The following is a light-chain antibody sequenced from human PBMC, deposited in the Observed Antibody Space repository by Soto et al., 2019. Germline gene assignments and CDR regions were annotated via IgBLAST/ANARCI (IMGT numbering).Light chain of an antibody. Sequence: QPVLTQSPSASASLGASVKLTCTLSSGHSSYAIAWHQQQPEKGPRYLMKVNTDGSHNKGDAIPDRFSGSSSGAERYLTISSLQSEDEADYYCQTWGAGFAVVFGGGTKVTVL. CDR1: SGHSSYA. CDR2: VNTDGSH. J-gene: IGLJ2*01. CDR3: QTWGAGFAVV. V-gene: IGLV4-69*01.